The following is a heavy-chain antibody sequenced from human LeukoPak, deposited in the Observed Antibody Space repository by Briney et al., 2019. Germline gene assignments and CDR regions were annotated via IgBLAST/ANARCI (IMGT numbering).Heavy chain of an antibody. CDR3: AKVGRGYCSSTSCYGLGD. J-gene: IGHJ4*02. V-gene: IGHV3-7*01. D-gene: IGHD2-2*01. CDR1: GFTFSSYW. CDR2: IKQDGSEK. Sequence: GGSLRLSCAASGFTFSSYWMSWVRQAPGKGLEWVANIKQDGSEKYYVDSVKGRFTISRDNAKNSLYLQMNSLRAEDTAVYYCAKVGRGYCSSTSCYGLGDWGQGTLVTVSS.